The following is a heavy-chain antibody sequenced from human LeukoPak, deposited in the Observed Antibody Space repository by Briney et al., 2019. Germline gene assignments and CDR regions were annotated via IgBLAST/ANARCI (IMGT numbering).Heavy chain of an antibody. CDR3: ARVAVAGTYYMDV. Sequence: GGSLRLSCAASGFTFSSYEMNCVRQAPGKGLEWVSYISSSGSTIYYADSVKGRFTISRDNAKNSLYLQMNSLRAEDTAVYYCARVAVAGTYYMDVWGKGTTVTISS. J-gene: IGHJ6*03. V-gene: IGHV3-48*03. D-gene: IGHD6-19*01. CDR2: ISSSGSTI. CDR1: GFTFSSYE.